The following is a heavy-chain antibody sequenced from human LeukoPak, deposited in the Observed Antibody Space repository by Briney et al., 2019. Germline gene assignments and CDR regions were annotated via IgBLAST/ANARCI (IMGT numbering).Heavy chain of an antibody. CDR3: ARGPNYGDRVDYFDY. Sequence: GSLRPSCAASGFTFSSYAMSWVRQAPGKGLEWVSAISGSGGSTYYADSVKGRFTISRDNSKNTLYLQMNSLRVDDTAVYYCARGPNYGDRVDYFDYWGQGNLVTVSS. J-gene: IGHJ4*02. CDR2: ISGSGGST. D-gene: IGHD4-17*01. V-gene: IGHV3-23*01. CDR1: GFTFSSYA.